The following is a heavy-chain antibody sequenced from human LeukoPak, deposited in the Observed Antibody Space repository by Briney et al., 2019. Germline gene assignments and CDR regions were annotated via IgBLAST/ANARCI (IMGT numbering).Heavy chain of an antibody. D-gene: IGHD3-16*01. Sequence: PPETLSLTCTVSGGSISSYYWSWLWQPPGKGLEWIGCIHYSGSTNYNPSLKSRATISVDTSMNQFSLKLSSVTAADTAVYYCAREGANAFDIWGQGTMVTVSS. CDR2: IHYSGST. CDR1: GGSISSYY. J-gene: IGHJ3*02. CDR3: AREGANAFDI. V-gene: IGHV4-59*01.